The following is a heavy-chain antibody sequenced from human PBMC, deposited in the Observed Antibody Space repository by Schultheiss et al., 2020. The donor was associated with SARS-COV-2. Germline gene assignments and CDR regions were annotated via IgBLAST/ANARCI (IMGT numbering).Heavy chain of an antibody. V-gene: IGHV4-31*03. D-gene: IGHD5-18*01. Sequence: SETLSLTCTVSGGSISSGGYYWGWIRQPPGKGLEWIGYIYYSGSTYYNPSLKSRVTISVDTSKNQFSLKLSSVTAADTAVYYCARQKGGYSYGLTPNYYFDYWGQGTLVTVSS. CDR1: GGSISSGGYY. CDR3: ARQKGGYSYGLTPNYYFDY. J-gene: IGHJ4*02. CDR2: IYYSGST.